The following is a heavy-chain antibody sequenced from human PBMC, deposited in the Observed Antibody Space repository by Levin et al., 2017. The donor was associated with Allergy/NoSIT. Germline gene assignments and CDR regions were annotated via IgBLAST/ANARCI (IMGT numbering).Heavy chain of an antibody. Sequence: SQTLSLPCIVSGDSLTSGNYYWRWIRQTPGKGLEWIGYVYYTGTTYYHPSLKSRVTMSLDTSKNQFSLNLTSVTAADTAVYYCARDTGTYGATDAWGPGTLVTVSS. V-gene: IGHV4-61*01. J-gene: IGHJ4*02. CDR2: VYYTGTT. CDR1: GDSLTSGNYY. CDR3: ARDTGTYGATDA. D-gene: IGHD1-1*01.